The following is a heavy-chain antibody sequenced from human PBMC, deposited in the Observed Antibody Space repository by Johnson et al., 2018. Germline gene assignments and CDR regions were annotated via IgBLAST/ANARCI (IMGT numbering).Heavy chain of an antibody. V-gene: IGHV3-33*08. CDR3: ARGSGYYYYMDV. J-gene: IGHJ6*03. CDR2: IGYDGSNK. Sequence: VQLVESGGGLVKPGGSLRLSCAASGFTFSSYGMHWVRQAPGKGLEWVAVIGYDGSNKYYADSVKGRFPISRDNYKNTLYLQMNSRRAEERAVYYCARGSGYYYYMDVWGKGTTVTVSS. CDR1: GFTFSSYG.